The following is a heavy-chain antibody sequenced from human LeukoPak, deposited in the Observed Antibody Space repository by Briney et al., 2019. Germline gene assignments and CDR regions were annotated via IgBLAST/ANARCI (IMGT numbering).Heavy chain of an antibody. CDR3: VKQMEDTYRYGVDC. CDR1: GFTFSSYA. CDR2: ISGTGGTT. D-gene: IGHD5-18*01. V-gene: IGHV3-23*01. Sequence: GGSLRLSCAASGFTFSSYAMSWVRQAPGKGLEWVSTISGTGGTTYYADSVKGRFTISRDNSKNTLYLQMNSLRAEDTAMFYCVKQMEDTYRYGVDCWGQGTLVTVSS. J-gene: IGHJ4*02.